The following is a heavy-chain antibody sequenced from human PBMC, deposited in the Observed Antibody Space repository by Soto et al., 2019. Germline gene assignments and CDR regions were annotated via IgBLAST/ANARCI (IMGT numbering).Heavy chain of an antibody. D-gene: IGHD3-10*01. CDR2: ISSSSSYI. V-gene: IGHV3-21*01. J-gene: IGHJ4*02. Sequence: EVQLVESGGGLVNPGGSLRLSCAASGFTFSSYSMNWVRQAPGKGLEWVSSISSSSSYIYYADSVKGRFTISRDNAKNSLYLQMNSLRAEDTAVYYCARGGVWRITMDRDEYYFDYWGQGTLVTVSS. CDR3: ARGGVWRITMDRDEYYFDY. CDR1: GFTFSSYS.